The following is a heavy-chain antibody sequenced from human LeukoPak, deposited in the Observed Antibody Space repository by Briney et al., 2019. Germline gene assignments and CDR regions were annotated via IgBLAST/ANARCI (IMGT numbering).Heavy chain of an antibody. CDR3: ASAARQGFTMIVVPFFYFDL. CDR2: INHSGST. CDR1: GGSISSGASD. D-gene: IGHD3-22*01. V-gene: IGHV4-31*03. Sequence: KTSETLSLTCTVSGGSISSGASDWGWIRQHPKRGLEWVGYINHSGSTYYNPSLGSRDTMSVDTSKNQFSLKLSSVTAADSAVYYCASAARQGFTMIVVPFFYFDLWGRGTLVTVSS. J-gene: IGHJ2*01.